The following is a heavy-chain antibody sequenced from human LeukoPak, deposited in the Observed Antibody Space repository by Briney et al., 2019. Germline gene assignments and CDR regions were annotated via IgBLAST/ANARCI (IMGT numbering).Heavy chain of an antibody. CDR2: LYHSDTV. CDR3: ARQHDSYYYYYIDV. J-gene: IGHJ6*03. V-gene: IGHV4-38-2*01. Sequence: KPSETLSLTCAVSGYSISNGYYWVWIRQPPGKGLEWIGSLYHSDTVYYNTALESRVSMSVDTSKNLFILKLSFVTAADTAVYYCARQHDSYYYYYIDVWGSGTTVTVSS. CDR1: GYSISNGYY.